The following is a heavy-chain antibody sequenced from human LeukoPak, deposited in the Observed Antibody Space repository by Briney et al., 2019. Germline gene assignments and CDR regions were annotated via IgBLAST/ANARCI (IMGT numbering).Heavy chain of an antibody. Sequence: SETLSLTCTVSGASISSSSYYWGWIRQPPGEGLEWIGYTYYSSSTYYNASLKSQVSISIDTSKNQFSLRLTSVTAADTAVYYCARQTGSGLFILPGGQGTLVTVSS. V-gene: IGHV4-39*01. CDR3: ARQTGSGLFILP. CDR1: GASISSSSYY. CDR2: TYYSSST. J-gene: IGHJ4*02. D-gene: IGHD3/OR15-3a*01.